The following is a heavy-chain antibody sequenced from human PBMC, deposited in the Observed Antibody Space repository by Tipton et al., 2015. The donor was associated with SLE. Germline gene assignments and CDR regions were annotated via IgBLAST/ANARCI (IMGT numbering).Heavy chain of an antibody. J-gene: IGHJ4*02. D-gene: IGHD3-22*01. CDR2: TYYSGNT. V-gene: IGHV4-31*03. CDR1: GGSISSGGYY. CDR3: ARASTPNSYDCSGFYLSFYFDY. Sequence: TLSLTCTVSGGSISSGGYYWSWIRQHPGKGLEWIGYTYYSGNTYYNPSLKSRVTISVDTSENQFSLKLSSVTAADTAVYYCARASTPNSYDCSGFYLSFYFDYWGQGTQVTVSS.